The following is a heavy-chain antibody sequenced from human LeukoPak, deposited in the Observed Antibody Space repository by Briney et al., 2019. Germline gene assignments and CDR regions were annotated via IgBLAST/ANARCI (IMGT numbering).Heavy chain of an antibody. V-gene: IGHV4-34*01. J-gene: IGHJ4*02. Sequence: SETLSLTCAVYGGSFSGYYWSWIRQPPGKGLEWIGEINHSGSTNYNPSLKSRVTISVDTSKNQLSLKLSSVTAADTAVYYCAGLNSSGQCYWGQGTLVTVSS. CDR3: AGLNSSGQCY. D-gene: IGHD6-19*01. CDR1: GGSFSGYY. CDR2: INHSGST.